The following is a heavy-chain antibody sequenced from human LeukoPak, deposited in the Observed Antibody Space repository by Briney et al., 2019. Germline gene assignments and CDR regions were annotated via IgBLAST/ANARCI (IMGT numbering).Heavy chain of an antibody. CDR2: VYFSGST. V-gene: IGHV4-39*07. D-gene: IGHD3-22*01. Sequence: SETLSLTCTVSDGSISSSSYYWGWIRQPPGKGLEWIGSVYFSGSTYYNPSLKSRVSISVDTSKKQLSLKLESLTAADAAVYYCARGGQDYYDSSGYYQASFDPWGQGTLVTVSS. CDR1: DGSISSSSYY. J-gene: IGHJ5*02. CDR3: ARGGQDYYDSSGYYQASFDP.